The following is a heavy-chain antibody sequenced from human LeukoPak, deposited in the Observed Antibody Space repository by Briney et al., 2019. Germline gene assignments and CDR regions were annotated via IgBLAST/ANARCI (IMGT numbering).Heavy chain of an antibody. Sequence: SETLSLTCAVYGGSFSGYYWSWIRQPPGKGLEWIGEINHSGSTNYNPSLKSRVTISVDTSKNELSLKLTSVTAADTAVYYCAREGLITIVRGVNFGYWGQGTLVSVSS. CDR2: INHSGST. CDR1: GGSFSGYY. D-gene: IGHD3-10*01. J-gene: IGHJ4*02. V-gene: IGHV4-34*01. CDR3: AREGLITIVRGVNFGY.